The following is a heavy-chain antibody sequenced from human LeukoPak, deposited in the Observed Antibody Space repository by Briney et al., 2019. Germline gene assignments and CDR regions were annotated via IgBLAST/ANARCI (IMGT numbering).Heavy chain of an antibody. D-gene: IGHD1-1*01. V-gene: IGHV3-30*18. J-gene: IGHJ5*01. CDR3: AKGTGKSTLNWFDS. CDR2: ISYDGSNK. Sequence: RTGGSLRLSCAASGFTFSSYGMHWVRQAPGKGLEWVAIISYDGSNKYYADSVKGRFTISRDNSKNTLYLQMNSLRAEDTAVYYCAKGTGKSTLNWFDSWGQGTLVTVSS. CDR1: GFTFSSYG.